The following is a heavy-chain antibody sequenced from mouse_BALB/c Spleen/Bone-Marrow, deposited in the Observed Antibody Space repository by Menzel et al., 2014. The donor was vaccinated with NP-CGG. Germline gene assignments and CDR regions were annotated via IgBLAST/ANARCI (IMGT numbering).Heavy chain of an antibody. V-gene: IGHV5-4*02. D-gene: IGHD2-2*01. J-gene: IGHJ4*01. CDR3: ARDSSPWLVSYAMDY. Sequence: DVKLVESGGGLVKPGGSLKLSCAASGFTFSDYYMYWVRQTPEKRLEWVATISDGGSYTYYPDSVKGRFTISRDNAKNNLYLQMSSLKSEDIAMYYCARDSSPWLVSYAMDYWGQGTSVTVSS. CDR1: GFTFSDYY. CDR2: ISDGGSYT.